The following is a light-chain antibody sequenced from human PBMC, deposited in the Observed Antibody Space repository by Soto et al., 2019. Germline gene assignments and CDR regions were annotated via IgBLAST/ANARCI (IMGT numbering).Light chain of an antibody. CDR2: ATS. J-gene: IGKJ4*01. Sequence: DVQMTQSPSSLSAFVGDRVTITCRASKGIAPYLAWFQQKPEKVPKLMIYATSTLQSEVPSRFSVSGSGTDVTLTISSLQPEDVATYYCPKYTSAPLTFGGWKKVEIK. CDR3: PKYTSAPLT. V-gene: IGKV1-27*01. CDR1: KGIAPY.